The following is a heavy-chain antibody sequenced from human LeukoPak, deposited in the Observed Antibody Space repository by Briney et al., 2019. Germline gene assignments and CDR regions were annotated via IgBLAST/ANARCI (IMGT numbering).Heavy chain of an antibody. Sequence: GGSLRLSCAASGFTFSSYGMHWVRQAPDKGLEWVAVISHDGTTYYYADPVKGRFIISRDNSENTLYLQMNSLRAEDTAVYYCAQVVCYESHGYLDNWGQGTLVTVSS. CDR3: AQVVCYESHGYLDN. D-gene: IGHD2-8*01. V-gene: IGHV3-30*18. CDR2: ISHDGTTY. J-gene: IGHJ4*02. CDR1: GFTFSSYG.